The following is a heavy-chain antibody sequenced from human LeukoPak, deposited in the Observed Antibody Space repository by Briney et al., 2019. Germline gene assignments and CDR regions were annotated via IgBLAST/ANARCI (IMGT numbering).Heavy chain of an antibody. CDR2: ISTDGKDK. J-gene: IGHJ6*02. D-gene: IGHD2-2*01. Sequence: GGSLRLSCAASGFTFRSYGMHWVRQAPGKGLEWVTVISTDGKDKKYADSVKGRFTISRDNSKHTPYLQMNNLRPEDPAVYYCAKDSRYCSSTSCFLPEYYYYGMDVWGQGTTVSVSS. CDR3: AKDSRYCSSTSCFLPEYYYYGMDV. CDR1: GFTFRSYG. V-gene: IGHV3-30*18.